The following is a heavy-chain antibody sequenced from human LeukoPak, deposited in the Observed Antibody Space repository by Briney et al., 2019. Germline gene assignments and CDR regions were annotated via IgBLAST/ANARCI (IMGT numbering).Heavy chain of an antibody. Sequence: GGSLRLSCAASGFTFSSYEMNWVRQAPGKGLEWVSYISSSGSTIYYADSVKGRFTISRDNAKNSLFLQMNSLRAEDTAVYYCAKAGLQITMIVVVPVDYWGQGTLVTVSS. CDR1: GFTFSSYE. CDR2: ISSSGSTI. V-gene: IGHV3-48*03. D-gene: IGHD3-22*01. J-gene: IGHJ4*02. CDR3: AKAGLQITMIVVVPVDY.